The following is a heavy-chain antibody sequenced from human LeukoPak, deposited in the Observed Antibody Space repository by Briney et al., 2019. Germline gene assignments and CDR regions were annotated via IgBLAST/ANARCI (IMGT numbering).Heavy chain of an antibody. D-gene: IGHD3-9*01. CDR1: GYTFTGYY. J-gene: IGHJ5*02. CDR2: INPNSGGT. V-gene: IGHV1-2*02. Sequence: GASVNVSCKAYGYTFTGYYMHWERQAPGHGLEWMGWINPNSGGTNYAQKFQGRVTMTRDTSISTAYMELSRLRSDDTAVYYCARAFDYDILTGYYRDNWLDPWGQGTLVTVSS. CDR3: ARAFDYDILTGYYRDNWLDP.